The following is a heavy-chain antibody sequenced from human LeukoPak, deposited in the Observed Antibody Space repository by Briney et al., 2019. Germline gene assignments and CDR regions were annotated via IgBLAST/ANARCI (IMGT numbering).Heavy chain of an antibody. Sequence: GGSLRLSCAASGFTFITYAMSWVRQAPGEGLEWVSAIRGTGGSTYYADSVSGRFSISRDNSKNTLYLQMSSLRAEDTAVYYCAKDETDYYDNSGGAFDVWGQGTMVTVSS. D-gene: IGHD3-22*01. V-gene: IGHV3-23*01. CDR2: IRGTGGST. CDR3: AKDETDYYDNSGGAFDV. J-gene: IGHJ3*01. CDR1: GFTFITYA.